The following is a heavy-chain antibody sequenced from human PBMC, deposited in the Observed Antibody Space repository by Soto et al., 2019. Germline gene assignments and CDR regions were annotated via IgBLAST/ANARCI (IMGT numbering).Heavy chain of an antibody. J-gene: IGHJ6*03. D-gene: IGHD4-4*01. CDR3: ARENRVTTGYYYYYYMAV. Sequence: SETLSLTCTVSGGSISSYYWSWIRQPPGKGLEWIGYIYYSGSTNYNPSLKSRVTISVDTSKNQFSLKLSSVTAADTAVYYCARENRVTTGYYYYYYMAVWGKGTTVTVSS. CDR2: IYYSGST. V-gene: IGHV4-59*01. CDR1: GGSISSYY.